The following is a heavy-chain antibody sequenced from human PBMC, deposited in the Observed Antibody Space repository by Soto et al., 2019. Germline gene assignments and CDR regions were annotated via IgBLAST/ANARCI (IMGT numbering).Heavy chain of an antibody. V-gene: IGHV2-5*02. CDR2: IYWDDDK. CDR1: GFSLTTSGVG. Sequence: QITLNESGPTVLRPTETLTLTCRFSGFSLTTSGVGVGWIRQSPGKAPEWLALIYWDDDKRYSASLKSRLTITKDTSKNQVVLTVSDLDPTDTATYYCAHRVLRTVFGLVTTTAIYFDFWGQGTPVAFSS. CDR3: AHRVLRTVFGLVTTTAIYFDF. D-gene: IGHD3-3*01. J-gene: IGHJ4*02.